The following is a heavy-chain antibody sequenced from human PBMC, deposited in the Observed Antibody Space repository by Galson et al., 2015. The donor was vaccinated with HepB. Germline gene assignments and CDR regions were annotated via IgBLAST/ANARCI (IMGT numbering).Heavy chain of an antibody. CDR1: GYTFTSYY. CDR2: INPSGGST. CDR3: ARDHPNYYGSGSYAQYYYYYYGMDV. J-gene: IGHJ6*02. Sequence: SVKVSCKASGYTFTSYYMHWVRQAPGQGLEWMGIINPSGGSTSYAQKLQGRVTMTRDTSTSTVYMELSSLRSEDTAVYYCARDHPNYYGSGSYAQYYYYYYGMDVWGQGTAVTVSS. V-gene: IGHV1-46*04. D-gene: IGHD3-10*01.